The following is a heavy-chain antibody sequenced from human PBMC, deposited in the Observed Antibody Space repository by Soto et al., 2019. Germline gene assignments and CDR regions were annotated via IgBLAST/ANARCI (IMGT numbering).Heavy chain of an antibody. J-gene: IGHJ4*02. CDR2: ISYDGSNK. CDR1: GFTFSSYG. CDR3: ETLTAVAGIGEHDY. V-gene: IGHV3-30*03. Sequence: PGGSLILSCAASGFTFSSYGMHWVRQAPGKGLEWVSVISYDGSNKYYADSVKGRFTISRDKSKNTLYLQMNSLRAEDTAVYYCETLTAVAGIGEHDYWGQGTLVTVSS. D-gene: IGHD6-19*01.